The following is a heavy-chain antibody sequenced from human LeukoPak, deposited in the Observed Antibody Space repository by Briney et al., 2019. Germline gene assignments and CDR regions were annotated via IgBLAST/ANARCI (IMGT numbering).Heavy chain of an antibody. Sequence: SGTLSLTCTVSGDSINSLDLWSWVRQPPGKGLEWIGEMYLSGTTHSNPFVKSRVTISIDKSKNQFFLNLSSVTAADTAVYYCAGLVGRYSSGLYYYYFDYWGQGTLVTVSS. D-gene: IGHD3-22*01. CDR2: MYLSGTT. V-gene: IGHV4-4*02. CDR3: AGLVGRYSSGLYYYYFDY. J-gene: IGHJ4*02. CDR1: GDSINSLDL.